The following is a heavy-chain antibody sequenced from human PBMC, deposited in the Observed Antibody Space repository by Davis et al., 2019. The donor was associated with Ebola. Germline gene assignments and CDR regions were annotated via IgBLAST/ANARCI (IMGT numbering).Heavy chain of an antibody. CDR2: ISGSGGST. Sequence: GESLKISCAASGFTFSSYATSWVRQAPGKGLEWVSAISGSGGSTYYADSVKGRFTISRDNSKNTLYLQMNSLRDEDTAMYYCARHGFGDFWYFGLWGRGTLVTVSS. V-gene: IGHV3-23*01. D-gene: IGHD4-17*01. CDR1: GFTFSSYA. J-gene: IGHJ2*01. CDR3: ARHGFGDFWYFGL.